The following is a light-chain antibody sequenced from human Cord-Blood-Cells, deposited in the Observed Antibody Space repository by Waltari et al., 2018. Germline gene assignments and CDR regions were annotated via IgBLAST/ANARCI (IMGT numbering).Light chain of an antibody. CDR1: QDISNY. CDR3: QQYDNLLFT. Sequence: DIQMTQSPSSLSASVGDRVTITCHASQDISNYLNWYQQKPGKAPKLLFYDASNLETGVPSRFSGSGSETDFTFTISSLQPEDIATYYCQQYDNLLFTFGPGTKVDIK. J-gene: IGKJ3*01. CDR2: DAS. V-gene: IGKV1-33*01.